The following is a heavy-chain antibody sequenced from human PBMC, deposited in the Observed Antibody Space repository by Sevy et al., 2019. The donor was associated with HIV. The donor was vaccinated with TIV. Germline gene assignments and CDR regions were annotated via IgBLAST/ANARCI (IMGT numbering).Heavy chain of an antibody. CDR3: ARVRYTSGVEYFDY. D-gene: IGHD6-19*01. V-gene: IGHV3-11*06. CDR1: GFTFSDYY. CDR2: IRNRSTYT. J-gene: IGHJ4*02. Sequence: GGSLRLSCAASGFTFSDYYMSWIRQAPGKGLEWISYIRNRSTYTNYADSMKGRFTISRDNAKNSLYLQMNTLRAEDTAVYYCARVRYTSGVEYFDYWGQGTLVTVSS.